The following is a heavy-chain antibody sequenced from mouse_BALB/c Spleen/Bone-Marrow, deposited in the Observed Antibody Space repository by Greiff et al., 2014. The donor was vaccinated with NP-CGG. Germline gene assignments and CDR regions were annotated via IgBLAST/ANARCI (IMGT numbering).Heavy chain of an antibody. CDR1: GFNIKDYY. CDR3: NARGDYNFDYFDY. J-gene: IGHJ2*01. Sequence: EVQLQQSGAELVRSGASVKLSCTASGFNIKDYYMHWVKQRPEQGLEWIGWIDPENGDTEYAPKFQGKATMTADTSSNTAYLQLSILTFEDTAVYYCNARGDYNFDYFDYWGQGTTLTVSS. V-gene: IGHV14-4*02. D-gene: IGHD2-4*01. CDR2: IDPENGDT.